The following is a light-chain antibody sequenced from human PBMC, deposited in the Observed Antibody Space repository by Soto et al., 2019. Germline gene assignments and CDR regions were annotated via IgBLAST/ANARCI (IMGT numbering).Light chain of an antibody. J-gene: IGKJ1*01. V-gene: IGKV3-20*01. CDR1: QSVSSSY. CDR2: GVS. Sequence: EIVLTQSPGTVSLSAGERATPSCRASQSVSSSYLAWYQQKPGQAPRLLIYGVSSRATGIPDRFSGSGSGTDFTLTISRLEPEDFAVYYCQQYGSSPRTFGQGTKVDIK. CDR3: QQYGSSPRT.